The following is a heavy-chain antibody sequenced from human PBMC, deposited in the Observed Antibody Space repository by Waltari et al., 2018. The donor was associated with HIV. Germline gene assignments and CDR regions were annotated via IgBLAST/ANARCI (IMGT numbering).Heavy chain of an antibody. V-gene: IGHV3-21*01. D-gene: IGHD6-19*01. CDR3: ARDGARQWLVQGGFDY. J-gene: IGHJ4*02. CDR1: GFTFGTYS. Sequence: EVQLVESGGGLVQPGGSLRLSWAVSGFTFGTYSMRWVRQAPGKVLEWVSCISSSSRYIYYEDSVKGRFTISRDNAKNSLFLQMDSRRAEDTAVYYCARDGARQWLVQGGFDYWGQGALVTVSS. CDR2: ISSSSRYI.